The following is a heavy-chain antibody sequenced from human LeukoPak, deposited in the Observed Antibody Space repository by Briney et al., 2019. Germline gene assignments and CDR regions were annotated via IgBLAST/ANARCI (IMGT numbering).Heavy chain of an antibody. D-gene: IGHD3-22*01. Sequence: ASVKVSCKASGYTFTSYGISWVRQAPGQGLEWMGWISAYNGNTNYAQKLQGRVTMTTDTSTSTAYMELRSLRSDDAAVYSCARASPRTSYYDSSGYYSFDYWGQGTLVTVSS. CDR1: GYTFTSYG. CDR2: ISAYNGNT. V-gene: IGHV1-18*01. J-gene: IGHJ4*02. CDR3: ARASPRTSYYDSSGYYSFDY.